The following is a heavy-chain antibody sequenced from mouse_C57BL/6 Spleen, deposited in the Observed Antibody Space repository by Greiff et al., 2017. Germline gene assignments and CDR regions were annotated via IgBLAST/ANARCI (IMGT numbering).Heavy chain of an antibody. V-gene: IGHV1-15*01. Sequence: QVQLQQSGAELVRPGASVTLSCKASGYTFTDYEMHWVKQTPVHGLEWIGAIDPETGGTAYNQKFKGKAILTADKSSSTAYMELRSLTSEDSAVYYCEGNYYGSSDGDDWGQGTTLTVSS. D-gene: IGHD1-1*01. J-gene: IGHJ2*01. CDR2: IDPETGGT. CDR3: EGNYYGSSDGDD. CDR1: GYTFTDYE.